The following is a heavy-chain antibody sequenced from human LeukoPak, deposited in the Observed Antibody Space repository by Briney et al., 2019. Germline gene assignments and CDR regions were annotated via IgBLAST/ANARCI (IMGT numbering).Heavy chain of an antibody. D-gene: IGHD2-21*02. CDR1: GGSISSSSYY. CDR3: ARKDCGGDCSFDY. J-gene: IGHJ4*02. CDR2: IYCSGST. Sequence: PSETLSLTCTVSGGSISSSSYYWGWIRQPPGKGLEWIGSIYCSGSTYYNPSLKSRVTISVDTSKNQFSLKLSSVTAVDTAVYYCARKDCGGDCSFDYWGQGTLVTVSS. V-gene: IGHV4-39*07.